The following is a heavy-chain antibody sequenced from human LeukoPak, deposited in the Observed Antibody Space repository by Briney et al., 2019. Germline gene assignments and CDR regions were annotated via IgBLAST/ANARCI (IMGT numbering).Heavy chain of an antibody. CDR1: GFIFSSYA. CDR2: IKQDGSEK. J-gene: IGHJ6*03. CDR3: ARSRLNYYYYYMDV. V-gene: IGHV3-7*01. Sequence: GGSLRLSCAASGFIFSSYAMSWVRQAPGKGLEWVANIKQDGSEKYYVDSVKGRFTISRDNAKNSLYLQMNSLRAEDTAVYYCARSRLNYYYYYMDVWGKGTTVTVSS.